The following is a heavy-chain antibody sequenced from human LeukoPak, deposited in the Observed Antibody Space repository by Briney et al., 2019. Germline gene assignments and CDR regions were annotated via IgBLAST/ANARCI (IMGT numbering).Heavy chain of an antibody. CDR3: ARENSYGSGIAFDI. Sequence: PGGSLRLSCAASGFTFSLYSINWVRQAPGKGLEWVSSISSRGDYIYYADSVKGRFTISRDNARNSLYLQMNSLRAEDTAVYYCARENSYGSGIAFDIWGQGTMVTVSS. D-gene: IGHD5-18*01. V-gene: IGHV3-21*01. CDR1: GFTFSLYS. CDR2: ISSRGDYI. J-gene: IGHJ3*02.